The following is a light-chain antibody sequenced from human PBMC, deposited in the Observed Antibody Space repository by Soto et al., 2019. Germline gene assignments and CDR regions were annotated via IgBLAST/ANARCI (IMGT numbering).Light chain of an antibody. CDR2: TAS. Sequence: DIQMTQSPSSLSASVGDRVTITCRASQTISIFFNWYQHKPGKPPTLLIYTASSLQSGVPSRFSGSGSGTDFTLTISSLQPEDFATYYCQQSYKTPLTFGGGTKVDIK. CDR1: QTISIF. CDR3: QQSYKTPLT. J-gene: IGKJ4*01. V-gene: IGKV1-39*01.